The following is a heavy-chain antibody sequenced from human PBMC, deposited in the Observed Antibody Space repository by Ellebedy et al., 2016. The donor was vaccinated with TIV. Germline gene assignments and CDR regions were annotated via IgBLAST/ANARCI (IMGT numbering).Heavy chain of an antibody. J-gene: IGHJ4*02. CDR1: GFTFTSYY. D-gene: IGHD1-26*01. CDR3: AREGASAGADYFDY. Sequence: AASVKVSCKASGFTFTSYYIHWVRQAPGQGLEWMGTVNPVGGRTKFAPNFQGRLTITRDTSTSEVYMEVRSLRSDDTAVYYCAREGASAGADYFDYWGQGTLVIVSS. V-gene: IGHV1-46*01. CDR2: VNPVGGRT.